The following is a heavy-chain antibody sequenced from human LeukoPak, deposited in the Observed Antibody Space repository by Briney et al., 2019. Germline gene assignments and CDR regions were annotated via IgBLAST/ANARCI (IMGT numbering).Heavy chain of an antibody. CDR2: ISDTGGTT. CDR3: AKDRRQLGFDY. Sequence: GGSLRLSCAASGFTFSSYGMSWVRQAPGKGLEWVSGISDTGGTTYYADSVKGRFTISRDNSKNTLYLQMNSLRAEDTAVYYCAKDRRQLGFDYWGQGTLVTVSS. V-gene: IGHV3-23*01. CDR1: GFTFSSYG. J-gene: IGHJ4*02. D-gene: IGHD6-6*01.